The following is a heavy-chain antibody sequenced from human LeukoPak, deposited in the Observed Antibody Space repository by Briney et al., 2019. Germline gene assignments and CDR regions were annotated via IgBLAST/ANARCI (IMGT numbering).Heavy chain of an antibody. V-gene: IGHV4-30-4*08. J-gene: IGHJ5*02. CDR1: GGSISSGDYY. CDR3: ARKVVVPAAIRSSAGWFDP. Sequence: PSQTLSLTCTVSGGSISSGDYYWSWIRQPPGKGLEWIGYIYYSGSTYYNPSLKSRVTISVDTSKNQFSLKLSSVTAADTAVYYCARKVVVPAAIRSSAGWFDPWGQGTLVTVSS. D-gene: IGHD2-2*02. CDR2: IYYSGST.